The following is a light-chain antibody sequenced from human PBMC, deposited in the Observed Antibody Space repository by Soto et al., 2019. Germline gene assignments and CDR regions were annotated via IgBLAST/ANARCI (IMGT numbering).Light chain of an antibody. J-gene: IGKJ1*01. CDR1: QSISSR. V-gene: IGKV1-5*01. Sequence: DIQMTQSPSTLSASVGDRVTITCRASQSISSRLAWYQQKLGKVPKLLVYNASSLESGVPSRFSGSGSGTEFNLTISSLQPDDFATYYCQQYDSYSWTFGQGTKVEI. CDR2: NAS. CDR3: QQYDSYSWT.